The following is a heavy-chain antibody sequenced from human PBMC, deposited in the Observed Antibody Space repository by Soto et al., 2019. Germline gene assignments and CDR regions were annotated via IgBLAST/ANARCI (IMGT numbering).Heavy chain of an antibody. CDR2: IIPKFSTP. Sequence: QVQLVQSGAELKKPGSSVRVSCKASGGTFNNYAVHWVRQAPGQGLEWMGGIIPKFSTPSSAQKFQGRVTMNVDSSTNTAYMGLISLRSEATALYYCARGGIGSQSYAFDIWGQGTAVTVSS. CDR1: GGTFNNYA. D-gene: IGHD1-26*01. V-gene: IGHV1-69*06. J-gene: IGHJ3*02. CDR3: ARGGIGSQSYAFDI.